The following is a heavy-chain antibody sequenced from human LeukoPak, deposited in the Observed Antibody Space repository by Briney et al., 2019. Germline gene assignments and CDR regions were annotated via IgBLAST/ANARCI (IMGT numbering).Heavy chain of an antibody. D-gene: IGHD6-6*01. CDR3: AKDRTWESTSSPTFDY. CDR1: GFTFSRYA. Sequence: GGSLRLSCAASGFTFSRYAMSWVRQAPGKGLEWVSGISGSGGSTYYADSVKGRFTISRDNSENTLFLQMNSLRAEDTAVYYCAKDRTWESTSSPTFDYWGQGTLVTVSS. CDR2: ISGSGGST. J-gene: IGHJ4*02. V-gene: IGHV3-23*01.